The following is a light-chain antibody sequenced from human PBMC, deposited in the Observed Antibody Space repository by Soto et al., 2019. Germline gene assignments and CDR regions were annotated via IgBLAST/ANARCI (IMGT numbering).Light chain of an antibody. CDR1: QVISSY. V-gene: IGKV1-9*01. CDR3: QQLNSYPIP. J-gene: IGKJ5*01. Sequence: IQLNQSPSVLSASVGDRVTITCRASQVISSYLAWYQQKPGKAPKLLIYAASTLQSGVPSRFSGSRSGTEFTLTISSLQPEDFATYYCQQLNSYPIPFGQRGLLAVK. CDR2: AAS.